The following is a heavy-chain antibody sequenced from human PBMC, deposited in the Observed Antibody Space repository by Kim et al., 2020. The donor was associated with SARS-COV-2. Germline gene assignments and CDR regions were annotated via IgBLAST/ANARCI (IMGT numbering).Heavy chain of an antibody. CDR2: ISAYNGNT. CDR3: AREAYCGGDCYSRSDYYGMDV. V-gene: IGHV1-18*04. D-gene: IGHD2-21*01. Sequence: ASVKVSCKASGYTFTSYGISWVRQAPGQGLEWMGWISAYNGNTNYAQKLQGRVTMTTDTSTSTAYMELRSLRSDDTGVYYCAREAYCGGDCYSRSDYYGMDVWGQGTTVTVSS. CDR1: GYTFTSYG. J-gene: IGHJ6*02.